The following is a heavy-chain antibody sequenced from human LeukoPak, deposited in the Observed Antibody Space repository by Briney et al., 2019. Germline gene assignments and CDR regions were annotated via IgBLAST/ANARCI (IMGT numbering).Heavy chain of an antibody. CDR3: ARVYYYYYYMDV. CDR2: ISSSGSTI. J-gene: IGHJ6*03. Sequence: GGSLRLSCAASGFTLNSAWMHWIRQAPGKGLEWVSYISSSGSTIYYADSVKGRFTISRDNAKNSLYLQMNSLRAEDTAVYYCARVYYYYYYMDVWGKGTTVTISS. V-gene: IGHV3-48*03. CDR1: GFTLNSAW.